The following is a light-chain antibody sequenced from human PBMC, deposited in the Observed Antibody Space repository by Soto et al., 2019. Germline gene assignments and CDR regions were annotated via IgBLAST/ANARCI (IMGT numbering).Light chain of an antibody. CDR3: QQRDNWPPIT. CDR1: LSVSTS. J-gene: IGKJ5*01. CDR2: DAS. Sequence: EVVFTQSPATLSLSPGERATLSCRASLSVSTSLNWYQQKPGQAPRLLIYDASNRAPAIPARFSGSGSGTDFSLTISSLEPEDFAVSYCQQRDNWPPITFGQGTRLEI. V-gene: IGKV3-11*01.